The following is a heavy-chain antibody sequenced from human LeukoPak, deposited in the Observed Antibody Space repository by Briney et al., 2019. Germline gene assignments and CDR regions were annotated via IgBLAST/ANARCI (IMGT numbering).Heavy chain of an antibody. D-gene: IGHD3-22*01. Sequence: SGTLSLTCAVSGGSISSSNWWTWVRQSPGKGLEWIGEINHRGSTNYNPSLKSRVTISVDTSKNQFSLKLSSVTAADTAVYYCARRRSRITMNKYYFDYWGQGTLVTVSS. CDR3: ARRRSRITMNKYYFDY. CDR1: GGSISSSNW. J-gene: IGHJ4*02. V-gene: IGHV4-4*02. CDR2: INHRGST.